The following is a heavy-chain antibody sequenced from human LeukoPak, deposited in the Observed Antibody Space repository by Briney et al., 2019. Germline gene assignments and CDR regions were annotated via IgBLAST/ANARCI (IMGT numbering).Heavy chain of an antibody. D-gene: IGHD6-25*01. V-gene: IGHV3-7*03. Sequence: GGSLRLSCAASGFTFSSYWMSWVRQAPGKGLEWVANIKQDGSEKYYVDSVKGRFTISRDNAKNTLYLQMNSLRVDDTAMYYCARGSSADKYWGQGTLVAVSS. CDR1: GFTFSSYW. J-gene: IGHJ4*02. CDR3: ARGSSADKY. CDR2: IKQDGSEK.